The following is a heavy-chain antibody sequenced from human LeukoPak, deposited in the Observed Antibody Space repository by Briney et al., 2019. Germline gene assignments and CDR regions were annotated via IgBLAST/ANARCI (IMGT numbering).Heavy chain of an antibody. CDR2: INHSRST. CDR3: ARGLNPTYYYGSGSHSFDY. CDR1: GGSFSGYY. D-gene: IGHD3-10*01. V-gene: IGHV4-34*01. J-gene: IGHJ4*02. Sequence: PSETLSLTCAVYGGSFSGYYWSWIRQPPGKGLEWIGEINHSRSTNYNPSLKSRVTISVDTSKNQFSLKLSSVTAADTAVYYCARGLNPTYYYGSGSHSFDYWGQGTLVTVSS.